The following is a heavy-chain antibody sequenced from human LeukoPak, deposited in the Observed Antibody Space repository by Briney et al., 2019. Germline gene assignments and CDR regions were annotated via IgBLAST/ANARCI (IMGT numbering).Heavy chain of an antibody. CDR3: ASCSGGSCYSGIAFDI. D-gene: IGHD2-15*01. CDR2: IYYSGST. CDR1: GGSISSSSYY. Sequence: SETLSLTCTVSGGSISSSSYYWGWIRQPPGKGLEWIGSIYYSGSTYYNPSLKSRVTISVDTSKNQFSLKLSSVTAADTAVYYCASCSGGSCYSGIAFDIWGQGTMVTVSS. J-gene: IGHJ3*02. V-gene: IGHV4-39*07.